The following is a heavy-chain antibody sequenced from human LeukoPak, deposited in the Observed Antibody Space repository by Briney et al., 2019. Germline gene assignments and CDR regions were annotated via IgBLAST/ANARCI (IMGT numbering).Heavy chain of an antibody. V-gene: IGHV4-34*01. J-gene: IGHJ4*02. CDR2: INHSGST. Sequence: PSETLSLTCAVYGGSFSGYYWSRIRQPPGKGLEWIGEINHSGSTNYNPSLKSRVTISVDTSKNQFSLKLSSVTAADTAVYYCASRSYDFWSGYYQIDYWGQGTLVTVSS. CDR1: GGSFSGYY. D-gene: IGHD3-3*01. CDR3: ASRSYDFWSGYYQIDY.